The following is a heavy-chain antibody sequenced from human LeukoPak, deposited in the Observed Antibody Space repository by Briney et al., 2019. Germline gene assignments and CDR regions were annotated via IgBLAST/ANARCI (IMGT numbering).Heavy chain of an antibody. CDR2: ISGPGGTT. J-gene: IGHJ6*03. CDR1: GFTFSTHA. CDR3: AKTYYDYVWGSYRRYYYYYYMDV. D-gene: IGHD3-16*02. V-gene: IGHV3-23*01. Sequence: GGSLRLSCVVSGFTFSTHAMTWVRQAPGKGLERVSDISGPGGTTYYAASVKGRFTISRDNSKNTLFLQMNSLRAEDTAVYYCAKTYYDYVWGSYRRYYYYYYMDVWGKGTTVTVSS.